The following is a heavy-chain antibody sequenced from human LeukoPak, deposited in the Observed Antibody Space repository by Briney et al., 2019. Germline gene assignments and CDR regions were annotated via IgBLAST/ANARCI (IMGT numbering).Heavy chain of an antibody. J-gene: IGHJ6*04. D-gene: IGHD2-2*01. Sequence: GGSLRLSCAASGFTFSSYGMHWVRQAPGKGLEWVAVIWYDGSNKYYADSVKGRFTISRDNSKNTLYLQMNSLRAEDTAVYYCARDFGENVVVPSSYYGMDVWGKGTTVTVSS. CDR3: ARDFGENVVVPSSYYGMDV. CDR2: IWYDGSNK. V-gene: IGHV3-33*01. CDR1: GFTFSSYG.